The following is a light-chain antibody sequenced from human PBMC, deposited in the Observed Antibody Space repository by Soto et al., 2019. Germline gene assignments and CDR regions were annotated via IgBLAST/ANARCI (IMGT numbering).Light chain of an antibody. CDR1: SSNIGSKA. J-gene: IGLJ2*01. V-gene: IGLV1-44*01. Sequence: QAVVTQPPSASGTPGQRVTIACSGSSSNIGSKAVNWYQQLPGTAPKLLIYNDNQWPSGVPDRFSGTKSGTSASLAISGLQSEDEADYYCAAWDDSLNGVVFGGGTKLTVL. CDR2: NDN. CDR3: AAWDDSLNGVV.